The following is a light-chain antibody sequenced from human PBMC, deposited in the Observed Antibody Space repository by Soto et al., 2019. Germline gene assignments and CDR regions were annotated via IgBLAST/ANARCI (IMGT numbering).Light chain of an antibody. CDR3: HQRSNWPRT. J-gene: IGKJ4*01. V-gene: IGKV3-11*01. CDR2: DAS. Sequence: EIVLTQSPATLSLSPGERATLSCRASQSVRSYLAWYQQRPGQSPRLLLYDASTRATGIPARFSGSGSGTDFTLTISSLGREDFAVYYCHQRSNWPRTFGGGTKVEI. CDR1: QSVRSY.